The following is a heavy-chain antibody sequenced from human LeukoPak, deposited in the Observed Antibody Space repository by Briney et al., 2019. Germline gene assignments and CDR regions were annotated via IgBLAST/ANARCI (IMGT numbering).Heavy chain of an antibody. J-gene: IGHJ4*02. V-gene: IGHV3-48*04. CDR2: ISSTSSII. CDR3: ARDRNWYSSSWYQDY. CDR1: GSTFSSHT. Sequence: GGSLRLSCAASGSTFSSHTMSWVRQAPGKGLEWISYISSTSSIIYYADSVKGRFTTSRDNAKNSLYLQMSSLRAEDTAVYYCARDRNWYSSSWYQDYWGQGTLVTVSS. D-gene: IGHD6-13*01.